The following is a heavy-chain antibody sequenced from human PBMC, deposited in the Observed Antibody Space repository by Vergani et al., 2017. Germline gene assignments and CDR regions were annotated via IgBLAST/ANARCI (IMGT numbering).Heavy chain of an antibody. D-gene: IGHD3-22*01. CDR3: ARVRRDDSSGYYYYYGMDV. J-gene: IGHJ6*02. Sequence: QVQLQESGPGLVKPSQTLSLTCTVSGGSISSGDYYCSWIRQPPGKGLEWIGYIYYSGSNYYNPSLKSRVTISVDTSKDQFSLKLSSVTAADTAVYYCARVRRDDSSGYYYYYGMDVWGQGTTVTVSS. CDR2: IYYSGSN. CDR1: GGSISSGDYY. V-gene: IGHV4-30-4*01.